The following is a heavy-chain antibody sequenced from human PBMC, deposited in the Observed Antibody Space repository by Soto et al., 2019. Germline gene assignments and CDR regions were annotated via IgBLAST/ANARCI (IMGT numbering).Heavy chain of an antibody. Sequence: GESLKISCAASGFTFSDYYMSWIRQAPGKGLEWVSYISSRGSTIYYGDSVKGRFTISSDNAKDSLYLQMNSLRAEDTAVYYCARNWNYVPCLDYWGQGTLVTVSS. D-gene: IGHD1-7*01. CDR3: ARNWNYVPCLDY. CDR1: GFTFSDYY. J-gene: IGHJ4*02. V-gene: IGHV3-11*01. CDR2: ISSRGSTI.